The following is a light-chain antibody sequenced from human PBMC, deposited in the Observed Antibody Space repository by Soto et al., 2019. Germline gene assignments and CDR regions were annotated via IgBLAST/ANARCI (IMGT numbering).Light chain of an antibody. V-gene: IGLV2-14*01. CDR1: SSDVGAYDY. Sequence: QSALTQPASVSGSPGQSIAISCTGTSSDVGAYDYVSWYQQHPGKAPKLMIYDVNYRPSGVSNRFSGSKSGNTASLTISGLQAEDEADYYCSSYTSSSSVIFGGGTKLTV. J-gene: IGLJ2*01. CDR2: DVN. CDR3: SSYTSSSSVI.